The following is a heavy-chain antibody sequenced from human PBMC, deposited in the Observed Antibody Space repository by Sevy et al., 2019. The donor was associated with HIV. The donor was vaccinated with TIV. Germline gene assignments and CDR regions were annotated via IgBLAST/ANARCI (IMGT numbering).Heavy chain of an antibody. J-gene: IGHJ6*02. V-gene: IGHV4-39*01. CDR2: IFHSGDT. D-gene: IGHD1-26*01. CDR1: GGSISSSSIY. CDR3: ARHFYSYGMDV. Sequence: SETLSLTCTVSGGSISSSSIYWGWFRQSPGKGLDYIGSIFHSGDTYYNPSLKSRVTISVDTSKKQFSLKMTSVTAADTAVYYCARHFYSYGMDVWGQGTTVTVSS.